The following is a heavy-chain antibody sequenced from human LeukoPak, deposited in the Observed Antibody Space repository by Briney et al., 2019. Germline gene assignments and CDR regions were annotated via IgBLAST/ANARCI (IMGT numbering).Heavy chain of an antibody. J-gene: IGHJ4*02. Sequence: GGSLRLSCAASGFTFSSYGMHWVRQAPGKGLEWVAVISYDGSNKYYADSVKGRFTISRDNSKNTLYLQMNSLRAEDTAVYYCAKDNNYYDSSGSTFFDYWGQGTLVTVSS. CDR3: AKDNNYYDSSGSTFFDY. D-gene: IGHD3-22*01. CDR1: GFTFSSYG. CDR2: ISYDGSNK. V-gene: IGHV3-30*18.